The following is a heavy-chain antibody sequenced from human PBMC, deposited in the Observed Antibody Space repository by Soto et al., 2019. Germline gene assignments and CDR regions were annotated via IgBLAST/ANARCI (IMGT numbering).Heavy chain of an antibody. V-gene: IGHV3-33*01. CDR1: GFTFSSYG. CDR2: IWYDGSNK. D-gene: IGHD6-6*01. Sequence: QVQLVESGGGVVQPGRSLRLSCAASGFTFSSYGMHWVRQAPGKGLEWVAVIWYDGSNKYYADSVKGRFTISRDNFKNTLYLQMNGLRAEDTAGEYWARDHIAARAFDYWGQGTLVTVSS. CDR3: ARDHIAARAFDY. J-gene: IGHJ4*02.